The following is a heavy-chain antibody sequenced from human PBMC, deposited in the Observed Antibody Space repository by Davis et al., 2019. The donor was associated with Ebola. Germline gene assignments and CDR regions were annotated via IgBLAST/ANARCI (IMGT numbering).Heavy chain of an antibody. D-gene: IGHD5-24*01. CDR1: GYTFTSYY. CDR3: AREFVEMATINYYYGMDV. Sequence: ASVKVSCKASGYTFTSYYMHWVRQAPGQGLEWMGIINPSGGSTSYAQKFQGRVTMTRDTSTSTVYMELSSLRSEDTAVYYCAREFVEMATINYYYGMDVWGQGTTVTVSS. V-gene: IGHV1-46*01. CDR2: INPSGGST. J-gene: IGHJ6*02.